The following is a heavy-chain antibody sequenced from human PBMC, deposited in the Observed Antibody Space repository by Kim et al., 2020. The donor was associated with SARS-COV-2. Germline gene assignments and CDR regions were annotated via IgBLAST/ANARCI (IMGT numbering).Heavy chain of an antibody. J-gene: IGHJ6*02. CDR3: AREKYLGNLYGMDV. Sequence: QKFQGRVTITRDTSASTAYMELSSLRSEDTAVYYCAREKYLGNLYGMDVWGQGTTVTVSS. D-gene: IGHD1-1*01. V-gene: IGHV1-3*01.